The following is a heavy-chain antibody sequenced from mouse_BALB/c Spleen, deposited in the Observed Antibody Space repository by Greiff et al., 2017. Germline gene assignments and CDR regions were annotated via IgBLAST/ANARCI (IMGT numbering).Heavy chain of an antibody. Sequence: VQLLQSGAELVKPGASLKLSCEASGFTFTSYCMSWVQLSPGQGLEWVGAISPSSGGTNYNERLKRLATLTVDKASSTDYMQISSLTSEDSAVYYCARGGRYDGFAYWGEGTLVTVSA. D-gene: IGHD2-14*01. V-gene: IGHV1S81*02. CDR1: GFTFTSYC. CDR3: ARGGRYDGFAY. CDR2: ISPSSGGT. J-gene: IGHJ3*01.